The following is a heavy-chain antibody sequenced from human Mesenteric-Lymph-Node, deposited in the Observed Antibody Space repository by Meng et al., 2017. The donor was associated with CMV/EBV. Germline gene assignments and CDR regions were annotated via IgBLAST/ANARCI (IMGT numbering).Heavy chain of an antibody. CDR2: TYYRSKWYN. Sequence: SQTLSLTCAISGDSVSSNSAAWNWIRQSPSRGLEWLGRTYYRSKWYNDYAVSVKSRITINPDTSKNQFSLQLNSVTPGDTAVYYCAKSPDYDFWSGYYRAYGMDVWGQGTTVTVSS. V-gene: IGHV6-1*01. CDR1: GDSVSSNSAA. J-gene: IGHJ6*02. CDR3: AKSPDYDFWSGYYRAYGMDV. D-gene: IGHD3-3*01.